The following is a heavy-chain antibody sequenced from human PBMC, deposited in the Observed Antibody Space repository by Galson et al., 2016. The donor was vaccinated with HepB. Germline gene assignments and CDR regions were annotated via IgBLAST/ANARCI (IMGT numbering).Heavy chain of an antibody. CDR1: GGSISSNNYY. J-gene: IGHJ6*02. Sequence: SETLSLTCIVSGGSISSNNYYWGWFRQPPGKGLEWIGSIYYSGRTYYNTPLKSRVTLSVDTSKTQLSLTLTSVTAADAAAYFCARHMTSVVTREVSLDYYGVDVWGQGTTLIVSS. D-gene: IGHD4-11*01. CDR3: ARHMTSVVTREVSLDYYGVDV. V-gene: IGHV4-39*01. CDR2: IYYSGRT.